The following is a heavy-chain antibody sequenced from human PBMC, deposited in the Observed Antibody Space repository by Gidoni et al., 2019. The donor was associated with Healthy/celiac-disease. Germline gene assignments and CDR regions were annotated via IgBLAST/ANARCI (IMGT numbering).Heavy chain of an antibody. CDR2: INHSGST. CDR3: ARSPPMCSGGSCYQRGFDY. Sequence: QVQLQQWGAGLLKPSETLSLTCAVYGGSFRGYYWSWIRQPPGKGLEWIGEINHSGSTNYNPSLKSRVTISVDTSKNQFSLKLSSVTAADTAVYYCARSPPMCSGGSCYQRGFDYWGQGTLVTVSS. D-gene: IGHD2-15*01. CDR1: GGSFRGYY. J-gene: IGHJ4*02. V-gene: IGHV4-34*01.